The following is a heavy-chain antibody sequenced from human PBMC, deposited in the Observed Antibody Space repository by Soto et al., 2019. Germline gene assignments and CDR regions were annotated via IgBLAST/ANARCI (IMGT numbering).Heavy chain of an antibody. Sequence: PGGSLRLSCAASGFTFSSYGMHWVRQAPGKGLEWVAVISYDGSNKYYADSVKGRFTISRDNSKNTLYLQMDSLRAEDTAVYYGVVVTDGAFDIWGQGTMVTVSS. CDR2: ISYDGSNK. V-gene: IGHV3-30*03. CDR3: VVVTDGAFDI. CDR1: GFTFSSYG. D-gene: IGHD2-21*02. J-gene: IGHJ3*02.